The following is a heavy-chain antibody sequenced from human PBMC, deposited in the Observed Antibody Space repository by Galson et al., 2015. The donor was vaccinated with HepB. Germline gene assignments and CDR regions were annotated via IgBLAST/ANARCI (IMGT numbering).Heavy chain of an antibody. D-gene: IGHD1/OR15-1a*01. Sequence: SLRLSCAASGFMFSLYAMNWVRQAPGKGLEWVSVLIGSDGSTYYADSVKGRFTVSRDEAKNTLYLHMNGLRDEDTAVYYCAKDQGWEQGFDYWGQGTLVTVSS. J-gene: IGHJ4*02. CDR2: LIGSDGST. CDR3: AKDQGWEQGFDY. CDR1: GFMFSLYA. V-gene: IGHV3-23*01.